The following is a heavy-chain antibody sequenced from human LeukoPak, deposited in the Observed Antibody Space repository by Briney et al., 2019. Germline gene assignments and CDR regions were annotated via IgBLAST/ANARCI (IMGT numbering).Heavy chain of an antibody. CDR2: IKSKSDGGTT. Sequence: PGGSLRLSCAASGFTFSNAWMSWVRQAPGKGLEWVGGIKSKSDGGTTDYAAPVRGRFTISRDNSKSTLTLQMNSMKPEDTAVYDCTTDGRGWRVDFWSGSYDYYFYMDVWGKGTTVTASS. D-gene: IGHD3-3*01. CDR3: TTDGRGWRVDFWSGSYDYYFYMDV. CDR1: GFTFSNAW. J-gene: IGHJ6*03. V-gene: IGHV3-15*01.